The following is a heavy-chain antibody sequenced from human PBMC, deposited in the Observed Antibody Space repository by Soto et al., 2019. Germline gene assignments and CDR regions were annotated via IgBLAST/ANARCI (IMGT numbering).Heavy chain of an antibody. CDR3: ARAVVATILSGFDY. Sequence: PSLTRPCSWGSLRRRGFSLGLVPQPPGKGLEWIGYIYHSGSTYYNPSLKSRVTISVDRSKNQFSLKLSSVTAADTAVYYCARAVVATILSGFDYWGQGTLVIVSS. V-gene: IGHV4-30-2*01. CDR1: WGSLRRRGFS. J-gene: IGHJ4*02. D-gene: IGHD5-12*01. CDR2: IYHSGST.